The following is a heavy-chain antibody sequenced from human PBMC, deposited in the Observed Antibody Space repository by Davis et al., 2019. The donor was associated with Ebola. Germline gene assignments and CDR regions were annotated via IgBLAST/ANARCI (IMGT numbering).Heavy chain of an antibody. CDR1: GFTFSSYW. D-gene: IGHD4-11*01. V-gene: IGHV3-7*03. J-gene: IGHJ6*02. Sequence: GESLKISCAASGFTFSSYWMSWVRQAPGKGLEWVANIKQDGSEKYYVDSVKGRFTISRDNAKNSLYLQMNSLRAEDTALYYCAKYIVDYSNYDGLFYYYGMDVWGQGTTVTVSS. CDR3: AKYIVDYSNYDGLFYYYGMDV. CDR2: IKQDGSEK.